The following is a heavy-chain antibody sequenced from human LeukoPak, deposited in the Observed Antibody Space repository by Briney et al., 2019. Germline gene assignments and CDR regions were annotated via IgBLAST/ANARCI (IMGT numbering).Heavy chain of an antibody. CDR3: AKDARRTSGWYFFDY. Sequence: GGSLRLSCAASGFAFSSQAMGWVRHAPGKGLEWVSVISDSGRITYYADSVKGRFTISRDNSKNTLFLQMKSLKAKYMAVYYCAKDARRTSGWYFFDYWGQGTLVTVSS. J-gene: IGHJ4*02. CDR1: GFAFSSQA. D-gene: IGHD6-19*01. CDR2: ISDSGRIT. V-gene: IGHV3-23*01.